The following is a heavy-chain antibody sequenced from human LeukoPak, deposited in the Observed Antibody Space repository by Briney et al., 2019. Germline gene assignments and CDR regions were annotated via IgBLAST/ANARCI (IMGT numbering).Heavy chain of an antibody. D-gene: IGHD6-13*01. Sequence: SETLSLTCAVYGGSFSGYYWSWIRQPPGKGLEWIGEINHSGSTNYNPSLKSRVTISVDTSKNQFSLKLSSVTAADTAAYYCARRGKYSSSWYYYYYMDVWGKGTTVTISS. CDR3: ARRGKYSSSWYYYYYMDV. V-gene: IGHV4-34*01. CDR1: GGSFSGYY. J-gene: IGHJ6*03. CDR2: INHSGST.